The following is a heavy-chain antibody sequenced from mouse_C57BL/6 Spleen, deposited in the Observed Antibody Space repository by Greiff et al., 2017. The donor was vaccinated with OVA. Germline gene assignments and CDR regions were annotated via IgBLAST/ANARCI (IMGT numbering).Heavy chain of an antibody. CDR3: ARDYYGSSYYAMDY. CDR1: GYAFSSSW. Sequence: VKLQESGPELVKPGASVKISCKASGYAFSSSWMNWVKQRPGKGLEWIGRIYPGDGDTNYNGKFKGKATLTADKSSSTAYMQLSSLTSEDSAVYFCARDYYGSSYYAMDYWGQGTSVTVSS. J-gene: IGHJ4*01. V-gene: IGHV1-82*01. CDR2: IYPGDGDT. D-gene: IGHD1-1*01.